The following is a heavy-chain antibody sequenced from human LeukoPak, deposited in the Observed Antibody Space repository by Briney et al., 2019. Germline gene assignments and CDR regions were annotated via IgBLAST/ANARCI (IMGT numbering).Heavy chain of an antibody. CDR3: ARGTTGTSDGMDV. D-gene: IGHD1-1*01. CDR1: GYTFTNYW. CDR2: FYPGDSDT. Sequence: GESLKISCKGSGYTFTNYWIVWVRQMPEKGLEWMGSFYPGDSDTRYSPSFQGQVTISADKSISTAYLQWSSLKASDTAMYYCARGTTGTSDGMDVWGQGTTVTVSS. V-gene: IGHV5-51*01. J-gene: IGHJ6*02.